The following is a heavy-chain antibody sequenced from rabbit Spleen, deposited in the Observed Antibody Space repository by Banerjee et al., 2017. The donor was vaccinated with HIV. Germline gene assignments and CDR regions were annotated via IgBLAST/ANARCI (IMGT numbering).Heavy chain of an antibody. V-gene: IGHV1S45*01. J-gene: IGHJ3*01. CDR2: INAATGKA. CDR3: ARARSAGWGYATDFRLDL. Sequence: QEQLVESRGGLVKPGGSLKLSCTASRFPFSDKAVMCWVRQAPGKGLQWIACINAATGKAVYASWVNGRFTISLDNAQNTAFLQMTSLTAADTATYFCARARSAGWGYATDFRLDLWGQGTLVT. CDR1: RFPFSDKAV. D-gene: IGHD6-1*01.